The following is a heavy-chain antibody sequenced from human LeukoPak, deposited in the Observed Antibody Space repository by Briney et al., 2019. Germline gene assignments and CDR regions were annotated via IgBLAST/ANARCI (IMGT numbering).Heavy chain of an antibody. CDR1: GFTFSSYA. CDR3: ARDARAWSGYDYPDY. V-gene: IGHV3-30*01. D-gene: IGHD5-12*01. CDR2: ISYDGSNK. J-gene: IGHJ4*02. Sequence: GGSLRLSYAASGFTFSSYAMHWVRQAPGKGLEWVAVISYDGSNKYYADSVKGRFTISRDNSKNTLYLQMNSLRAEDTAVYYCARDARAWSGYDYPDYWGQGTLVTVSS.